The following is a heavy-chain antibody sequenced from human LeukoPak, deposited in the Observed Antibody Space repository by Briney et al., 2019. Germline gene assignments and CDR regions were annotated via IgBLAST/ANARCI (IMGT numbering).Heavy chain of an antibody. CDR1: GFTFSSYS. J-gene: IGHJ4*02. V-gene: IGHV3-21*01. CDR2: ISSSSSYI. CDR3: AREFLPIDYGDYVWGD. D-gene: IGHD4-17*01. Sequence: PGGSLRLSCAASGFTFSSYSMNWVRQAPGKGLEWVSSISSSSSYIYYADSVKGRFTISRDNAKNSLYLQMNSLRSEDTAVYYFAREFLPIDYGDYVWGDWGQGTLVTVSS.